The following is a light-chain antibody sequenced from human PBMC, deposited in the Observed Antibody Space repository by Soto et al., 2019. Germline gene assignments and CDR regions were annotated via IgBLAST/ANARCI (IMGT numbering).Light chain of an antibody. V-gene: IGLV1-40*01. J-gene: IGLJ1*01. CDR3: QSFDTRLSVYV. CDR2: GNT. CDR1: SSNIGAGYD. Sequence: QSVVTQPPSVSGAPGQRVTISCTGSSSNIGAGYDVHWYQQLPGTAPKLLIYGNTNRPSGVPDRFSGSKSGTYASLAITGLRPADEADDYCQSFDTRLSVYVFATGTKLTVL.